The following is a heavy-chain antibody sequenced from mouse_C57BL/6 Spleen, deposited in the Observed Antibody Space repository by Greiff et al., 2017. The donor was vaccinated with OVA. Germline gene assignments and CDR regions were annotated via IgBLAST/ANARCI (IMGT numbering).Heavy chain of an antibody. Sequence: EVQVVESGGGLVKPGGSLKLSCAASGFTFSSYAMSWVRQTPEKRLEWVATISDGGSYTYYPDNVKGRFTISRDNAKNNLYLQMSHLKSEDTAMYYCARENDYDFAYWGQGTLVTVSA. J-gene: IGHJ3*01. CDR2: ISDGGSYT. D-gene: IGHD2-4*01. V-gene: IGHV5-4*01. CDR3: ARENDYDFAY. CDR1: GFTFSSYA.